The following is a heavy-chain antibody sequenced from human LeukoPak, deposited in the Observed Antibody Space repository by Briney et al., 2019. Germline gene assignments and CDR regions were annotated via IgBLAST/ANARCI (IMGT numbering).Heavy chain of an antibody. CDR3: ARTSIAAREADY. CDR1: GFTPRRYI. CDR2: ISNNGGST. J-gene: IGHJ4*02. Sequence: PVGFLRLSCATSGFTPRRYIMHWVRQAPGKGLESVKAISNNGGSTYYAKSVKGRFTISRDNSKNTLYLQMGSLRAEDMAVYYCARTSIAAREADYWGQGTLVTVSS. D-gene: IGHD6-6*01. V-gene: IGHV3-64*01.